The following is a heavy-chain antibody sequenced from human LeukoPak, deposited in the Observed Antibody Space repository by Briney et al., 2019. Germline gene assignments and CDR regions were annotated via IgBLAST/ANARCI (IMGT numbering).Heavy chain of an antibody. D-gene: IGHD6-19*01. CDR1: GFTVSSNY. V-gene: IGHV3-23*01. J-gene: IGHJ4*02. Sequence: PGGSLRLSCAASGFTVSSNYMTWVRQAPGKGLEWVSAISGSGGNTHYAVSVKGRFTISRDNSKNTLYLQMNSLRAEDTAVYYCAKTPGYASGWYEYNWGQGTLVTVSS. CDR2: ISGSGGNT. CDR3: AKTPGYASGWYEYN.